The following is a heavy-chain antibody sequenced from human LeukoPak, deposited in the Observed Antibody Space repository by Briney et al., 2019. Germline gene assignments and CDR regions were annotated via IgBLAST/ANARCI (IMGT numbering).Heavy chain of an antibody. Sequence: GGSLRLSCAASAFTLSTYAMSWVRQTPGKGLEWVSGIRANKDNTYYADSVKGRFTISRDNSKNTVYLQMNSLRVEDTAVYYCAKDQVAGSSAPIWGQGTMVTVSS. CDR2: IRANKDNT. CDR3: AKDQVAGSSAPI. CDR1: AFTLSTYA. J-gene: IGHJ3*02. V-gene: IGHV3-23*01. D-gene: IGHD6-19*01.